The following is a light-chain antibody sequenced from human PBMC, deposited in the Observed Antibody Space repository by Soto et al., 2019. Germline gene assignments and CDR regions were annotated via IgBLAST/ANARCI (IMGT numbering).Light chain of an antibody. CDR3: NSYTSSSTYV. V-gene: IGLV2-14*03. CDR1: SSDIGAYNY. J-gene: IGLJ1*01. Sequence: QSVLTQPASVSGSPGQSITISCTGTSSDIGAYNYVSWYQHHPGKAPKFIIYDVSNRPSGVSDRFSGSKSGNTASLTISRLQAEDEADYYCNSYTSSSTYVFGTGTSSPS. CDR2: DVS.